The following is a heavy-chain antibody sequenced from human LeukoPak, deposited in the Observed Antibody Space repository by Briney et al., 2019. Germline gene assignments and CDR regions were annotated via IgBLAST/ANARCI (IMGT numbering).Heavy chain of an antibody. J-gene: IGHJ4*02. CDR3: ARGSQQLPLDY. CDR1: GFTVSSNY. V-gene: IGHV3-53*01. Sequence: GGSLRLSCAASGFTVSSNYMSWVRQAPGKGLEWVSVIYSGGSTYYADSVEGRFTISRDNSKNTLYLQMNSLRAEDTAVYYCARGSQQLPLDYWGQGTLVTVSS. CDR2: IYSGGST. D-gene: IGHD6-13*01.